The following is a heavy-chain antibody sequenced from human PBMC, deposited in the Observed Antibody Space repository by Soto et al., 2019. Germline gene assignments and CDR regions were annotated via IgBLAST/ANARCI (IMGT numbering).Heavy chain of an antibody. D-gene: IGHD1-26*01. CDR3: AKGLVGATTSWFDP. CDR2: VSGSGGST. J-gene: IGHJ5*02. Sequence: PGGSLRLSCAASGFTFSSYAMSWVRQAPGKGLEWVSAVSGSGGSTYYADSVKGRFTISRDNSKNTLYLQMNSLRADDTAVYYCAKGLVGATTSWFDPWGQGTLVTVSS. V-gene: IGHV3-23*01. CDR1: GFTFSSYA.